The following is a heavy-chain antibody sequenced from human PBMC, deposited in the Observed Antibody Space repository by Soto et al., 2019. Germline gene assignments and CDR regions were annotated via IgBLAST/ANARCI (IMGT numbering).Heavy chain of an antibody. D-gene: IGHD6-19*01. CDR1: GGTFNSYV. CDR2: IISIFGTP. J-gene: IGHJ4*02. CDR3: ARDLGSGSDPGDY. Sequence: QVQLVQSGAEVKKPGSSVKVSCKASGGTFNSYVFNWVRQAPGQGLEWMGGIISIFGTPNYGPKFQGRVTITADESTSTGFMELSSLTSEDTAIYYCARDLGSGSDPGDYWGQGTLVTVSS. V-gene: IGHV1-69*12.